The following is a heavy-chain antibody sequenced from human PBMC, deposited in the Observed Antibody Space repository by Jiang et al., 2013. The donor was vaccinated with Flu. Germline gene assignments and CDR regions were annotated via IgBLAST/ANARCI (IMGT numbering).Heavy chain of an antibody. V-gene: IGHV4-34*01. J-gene: IGHJ4*02. CDR2: INHSGST. CDR1: GGSFSGYY. Sequence: LLKPSETLSLTCAVYGGSFSGYYWSWIRQPPGKGLEWIGEINHSGSTNYNPSLKSRVTISVDTSKNQFSLKLSSVTAADTAVYYCARGYYYDSSGYYYWGQGTLVTVSS. D-gene: IGHD3-22*01. CDR3: ARGYYYDSSGYYY.